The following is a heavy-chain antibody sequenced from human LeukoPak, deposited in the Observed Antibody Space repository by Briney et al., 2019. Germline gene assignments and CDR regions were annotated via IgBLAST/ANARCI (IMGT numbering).Heavy chain of an antibody. CDR2: IYYSGST. CDR1: GGSLSSYY. Sequence: SETLSLTCTVSGGSLSSYYWSWIRQPPGKGLEWIGYIYYSGSTNYNPSLKSRVTISVDTSKNQFSLKLSSVTAADTAVYYCARTHYDSSGYGFDYWGQGTLVTVSS. V-gene: IGHV4-59*01. D-gene: IGHD3-22*01. J-gene: IGHJ4*02. CDR3: ARTHYDSSGYGFDY.